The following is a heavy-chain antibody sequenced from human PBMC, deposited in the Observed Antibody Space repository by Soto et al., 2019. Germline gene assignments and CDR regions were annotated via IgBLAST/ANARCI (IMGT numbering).Heavy chain of an antibody. CDR1: GGTFSNYY. CDR3: ARVWIQLWFPIYGMDV. CDR2: INHSGVT. Sequence: PSETLSLTCGVSGGTFSNYYWTWIRQPPGKGLEWIGEINHSGVTSYDPSLQSRVTISLDTSKNQFSLKLSSVTAADTAVYYCARVWIQLWFPIYGMDVWGQGTTVTVSS. J-gene: IGHJ6*02. D-gene: IGHD5-18*01. V-gene: IGHV4-34*01.